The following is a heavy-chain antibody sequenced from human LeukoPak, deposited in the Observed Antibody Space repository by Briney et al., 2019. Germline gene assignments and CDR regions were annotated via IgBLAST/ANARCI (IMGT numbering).Heavy chain of an antibody. J-gene: IGHJ5*02. CDR2: IYYSGST. CDR1: GGSVSSGSYY. Sequence: SETLSLTCTVSGGSVSSGSYYWSWIRQPPGKGLEWIGYIYYSGSTNYNPSLKSRVTISVDTSKNQFSLKLSSVTAADTAVYYCAREVYDSSGYPMYNWFDPWGQGTLVTVSS. D-gene: IGHD3-22*01. V-gene: IGHV4-61*01. CDR3: AREVYDSSGYPMYNWFDP.